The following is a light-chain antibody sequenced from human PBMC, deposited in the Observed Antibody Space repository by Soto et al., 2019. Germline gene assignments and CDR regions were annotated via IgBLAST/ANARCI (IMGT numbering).Light chain of an antibody. V-gene: IGLV2-14*01. Sequence: QSALTQPASVSGSPGQSITISCTGTSSDVGGYNYVSWYPQHPGKAPKLMIYEVSNRPSGVSNRFSGSKSANTASLTISGIQAEDEADYFCSSYGSTSTRYVFGTGTKVTVL. CDR1: SSDVGGYNY. CDR3: SSYGSTSTRYV. J-gene: IGLJ1*01. CDR2: EVS.